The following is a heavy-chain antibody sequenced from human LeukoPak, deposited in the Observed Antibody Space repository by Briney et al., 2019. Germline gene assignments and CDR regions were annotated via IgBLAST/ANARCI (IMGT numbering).Heavy chain of an antibody. D-gene: IGHD3-10*01. CDR1: GGSISSYY. Sequence: SETLSLTCTVSGGSISSYYWSWIRQPPGKGLEWIGYIYYTGYTNYNPSLKSRVTISLDTSRNQFSLKLNSVTAADTAVYYCAKSNGYGLVDIWGQGTMVTVSS. J-gene: IGHJ3*02. CDR2: IYYTGYT. V-gene: IGHV4-59*12. CDR3: AKSNGYGLVDI.